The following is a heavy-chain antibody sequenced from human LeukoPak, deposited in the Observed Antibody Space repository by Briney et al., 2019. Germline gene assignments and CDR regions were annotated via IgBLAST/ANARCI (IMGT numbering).Heavy chain of an antibody. V-gene: IGHV3-23*01. Sequence: GGSLRLSCAASGRTFSSYAMSWVRQAPGKGLEWVSAISGSGGSTYYADSVKGRFTISRDNSKNTLYLQMNSLRAEDTAVYYCAKDLRPGLYYYDSSGYFRDYWGQGTLVTVSS. J-gene: IGHJ4*02. CDR3: AKDLRPGLYYYDSSGYFRDY. CDR2: ISGSGGST. D-gene: IGHD3-22*01. CDR1: GRTFSSYA.